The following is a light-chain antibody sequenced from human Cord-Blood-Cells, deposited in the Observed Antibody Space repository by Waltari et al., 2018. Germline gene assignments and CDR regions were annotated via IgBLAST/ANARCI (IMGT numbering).Light chain of an antibody. CDR2: WAS. V-gene: IGKV4-1*01. J-gene: IGKJ5*01. CDR1: QSVLYSTNNKNY. Sequence: DLVMPQSPDSLAVSLSQRAPINCKSSQSVLYSTNNKNYLAWYQQKPGQPPKLLIYWASTRESGVPDRFSGSGSGTDFTLTSSSLQAEDVAVYCCQQYYTTLTFGQGTRLEIK. CDR3: QQYYTTLT.